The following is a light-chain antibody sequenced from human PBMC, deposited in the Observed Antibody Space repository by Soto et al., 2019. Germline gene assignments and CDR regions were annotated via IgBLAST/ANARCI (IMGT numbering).Light chain of an antibody. V-gene: IGKV1-17*01. CDR2: EAS. CDR1: QDIGTD. Sequence: DIQMTQSPSSVSASVGDSVTITCRASQDIGTDLGWYQQKPGKAPERLIYEASVLQSGVPSRFSGSGSGTEFTLTISSLQPDDFATYYCQHYNSYSEAFGQGTMVDIK. J-gene: IGKJ1*01. CDR3: QHYNSYSEA.